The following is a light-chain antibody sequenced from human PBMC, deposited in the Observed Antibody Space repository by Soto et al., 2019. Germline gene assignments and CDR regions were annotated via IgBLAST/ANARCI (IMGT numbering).Light chain of an antibody. Sequence: QSVLTQPASVSGPPGQSIAISCTGTSSDVGAYDYVSWYQQHPDRAPRLVIYEVSNRPSGVSNRFSGSKSVNTATLTISGLQAEDEADYYCASHTTTNTRVFVTGTKVTVL. J-gene: IGLJ1*01. CDR1: SSDVGAYDY. CDR3: ASHTTTNTRV. CDR2: EVS. V-gene: IGLV2-14*03.